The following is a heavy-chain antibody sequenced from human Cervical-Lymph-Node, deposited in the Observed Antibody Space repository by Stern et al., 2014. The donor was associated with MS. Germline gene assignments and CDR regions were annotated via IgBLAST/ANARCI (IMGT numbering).Heavy chain of an antibody. CDR3: AKDRAFRSGLHFGMDV. J-gene: IGHJ6*02. CDR2: ISHDGTNE. Sequence: QMQLVQSGGGVVQPGRSLRLSCAATGFTFRNFGMHWVRQAPGKGLEWVAVISHDGTNEDYADSVKGRVSISRDNSNNMVYLQMSTLRGEDTAVYYCAKDRAFRSGLHFGMDVWGQGTTVTVSS. CDR1: GFTFRNFG. D-gene: IGHD3-10*01. V-gene: IGHV3-30*18.